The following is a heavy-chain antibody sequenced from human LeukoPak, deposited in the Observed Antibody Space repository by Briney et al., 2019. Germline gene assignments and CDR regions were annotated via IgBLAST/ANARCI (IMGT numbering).Heavy chain of an antibody. CDR3: ARDSSGYNPVYYFDY. J-gene: IGHJ4*02. Sequence: SETLSLTCAVYGGSFSGYYWSWLRQPPGKGLEWIGEINHSGSTNYNPSLKSRVTISVDTSKNQFSLKLSSVTAADTAVYYCARDSSGYNPVYYFDYWGQGTLVTVSS. CDR2: INHSGST. D-gene: IGHD3-22*01. CDR1: GGSFSGYY. V-gene: IGHV4-34*01.